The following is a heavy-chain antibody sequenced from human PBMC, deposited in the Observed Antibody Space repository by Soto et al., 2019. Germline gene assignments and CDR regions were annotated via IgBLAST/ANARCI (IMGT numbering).Heavy chain of an antibody. Sequence: SETLSLTCTVSGGSISSYFWSWIRQPPGKGLEWIGYMYYSGSTNYNPSLKSRVTISVDPSKNQVSLNLRSATAADTAVHYCVRADRNWFDPWGQGTLVTVSS. J-gene: IGHJ5*02. D-gene: IGHD2-15*01. V-gene: IGHV4-59*01. CDR3: VRADRNWFDP. CDR1: GGSISSYF. CDR2: MYYSGST.